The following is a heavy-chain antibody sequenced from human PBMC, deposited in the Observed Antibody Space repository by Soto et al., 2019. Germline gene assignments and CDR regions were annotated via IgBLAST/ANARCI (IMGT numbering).Heavy chain of an antibody. J-gene: IGHJ5*02. CDR1: GYTFTGYY. CDR3: ASDRDSSGWYSPFDP. V-gene: IGHV1-2*04. D-gene: IGHD6-19*01. CDR2: INPNSGGT. Sequence: QVQLVQSGAEVKKPGASVKVSCKASGYTFTGYYMHWVRQAPGQGLEWMGWINPNSGGTNYAQKFQGWVTMTRDTSISTAYMELSRLRSDDTAVYYCASDRDSSGWYSPFDPWGQGTLVTVSS.